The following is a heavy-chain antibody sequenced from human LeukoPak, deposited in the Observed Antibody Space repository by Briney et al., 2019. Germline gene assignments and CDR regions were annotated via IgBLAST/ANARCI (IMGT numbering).Heavy chain of an antibody. CDR3: ARDIAAAGLFFDY. Sequence: PGGSLRLSCAASGFTSSSYWMSWVRQAPGKGLEWVANMKYDGSEKDYVDSVKGRFTISRDNAKNSLYLQMNSLRAEDTAVYYCARDIAAAGLFFDYWGQGTLVTVSS. CDR2: MKYDGSEK. D-gene: IGHD6-13*01. V-gene: IGHV3-7*01. J-gene: IGHJ4*02. CDR1: GFTSSSYW.